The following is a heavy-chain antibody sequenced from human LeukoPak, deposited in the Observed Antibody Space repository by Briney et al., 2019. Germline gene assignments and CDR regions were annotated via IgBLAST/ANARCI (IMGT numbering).Heavy chain of an antibody. J-gene: IGHJ4*02. CDR3: ARDLPDYYDSSGYDY. D-gene: IGHD3-22*01. Sequence: GRALRLSCAASGFTFSSYALHWVRQAPGKGLEWVAVISYDGSNKYYAGSVKGRFTIPRDNSKNTLYLQMNSLRAEDTAVYYCARDLPDYYDSSGYDYWGQGTLVTVSS. CDR2: ISYDGSNK. V-gene: IGHV3-30-3*01. CDR1: GFTFSSYA.